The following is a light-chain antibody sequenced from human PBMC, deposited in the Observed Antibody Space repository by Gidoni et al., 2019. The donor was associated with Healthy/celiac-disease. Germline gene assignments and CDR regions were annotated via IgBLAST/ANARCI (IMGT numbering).Light chain of an antibody. J-gene: IGLJ1*01. V-gene: IGLV2-14*01. CDR2: DVS. Sequence: QPALTPPASVSGSPGQPITISCTGTSSDVGGYNYVSWYQQHPGKAPKLMIYDVSNRPSGVSNRFSGSKSGNTASLTISGLQAEDEADYYCSSYTSSSTLYVFGTGTKVTVL. CDR3: SSYTSSSTLYV. CDR1: SSDVGGYNY.